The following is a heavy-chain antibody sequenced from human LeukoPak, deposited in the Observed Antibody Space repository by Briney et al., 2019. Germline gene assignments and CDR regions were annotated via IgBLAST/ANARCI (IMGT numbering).Heavy chain of an antibody. CDR2: IYQGENT. D-gene: IGHD3-10*01. CDR3: ARGLLWPLNYFDY. Sequence: SETLSLTCTVSGGSISNYYWSWIRQSPGKGLEWVGYIYQGENTNYTPSLKSRVTISVDTAKSQLALTVNSVTAADTAVYYCARGLLWPLNYFDYWGQGILVTVSS. V-gene: IGHV4-59*01. CDR1: GGSISNYY. J-gene: IGHJ4*02.